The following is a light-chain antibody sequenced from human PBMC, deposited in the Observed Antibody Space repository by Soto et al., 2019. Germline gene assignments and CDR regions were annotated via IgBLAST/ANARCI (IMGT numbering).Light chain of an antibody. V-gene: IGKV3D-15*03. CDR2: GAS. J-gene: IGKJ1*01. CDR1: QTIDNK. CDR3: QHYKDWRT. Sequence: IVMTQSPATLSVSPGERATISCRASQTIDNKLAWYQQRPGQAPRLLIYGASIRATGIPAGFGGSGSGTEFTTTISVLQSEVFGGYYCQHYKDWRTFGQGTNVDIK.